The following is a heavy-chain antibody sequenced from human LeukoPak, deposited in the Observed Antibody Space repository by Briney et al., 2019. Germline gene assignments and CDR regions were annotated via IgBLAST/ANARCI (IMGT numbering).Heavy chain of an antibody. CDR2: IKQDGSEK. Sequence: GGSLRLSCVASGFTFSSRDWMTWVRQAPGKGLEWVANIKQDGSEKNYVDSVKGRFTISRDNAKNSVDLQMNSLRVEDTAVYYCARESYHDFWSGYYSGIAPPHHTNWFDPWGQGTLVTVSS. J-gene: IGHJ5*02. V-gene: IGHV3-7*01. CDR1: GFTFSSRDW. D-gene: IGHD3-3*01. CDR3: ARESYHDFWSGYYSGIAPPHHTNWFDP.